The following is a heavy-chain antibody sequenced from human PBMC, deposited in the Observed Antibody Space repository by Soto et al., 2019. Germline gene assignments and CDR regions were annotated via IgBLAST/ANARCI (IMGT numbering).Heavy chain of an antibody. J-gene: IGHJ4*02. V-gene: IGHV2-5*02. D-gene: IGHD2-15*01. CDR1: GFSLSTSGVG. CDR3: AHRYCSGGSCYLVY. CDR2: IYWDDDK. Sequence: QITLKESGPTLVKPTQTLTLTCTFSGFSLSTSGVGVGWIRQPPGKALEWLALIYWDDDKRYSPSLKSRLTIPKDTPKNQVVLTMTNMDPVDTATYYCAHRYCSGGSCYLVYWGQGTLVTVSS.